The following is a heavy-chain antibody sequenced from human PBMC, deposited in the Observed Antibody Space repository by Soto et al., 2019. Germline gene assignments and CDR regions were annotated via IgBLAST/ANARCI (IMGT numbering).Heavy chain of an antibody. CDR1: GDFIRSYA. CDR2: IIPMFGIA. Sequence: QVQLVQSGAEVTKPGSSVKVSCKASGDFIRSYAISWVRQAPGQGLEWMGGIIPMFGIASYAQKFKGRVTITADTPTTTDYMHMSSLRDEDTAVHYCAGGDPFEKVWGGYQFAPWGQVTLVTVSS. D-gene: IGHD1-26*01. CDR3: AGGDPFEKVWGGYQFAP. V-gene: IGHV1-69*17. J-gene: IGHJ5*02.